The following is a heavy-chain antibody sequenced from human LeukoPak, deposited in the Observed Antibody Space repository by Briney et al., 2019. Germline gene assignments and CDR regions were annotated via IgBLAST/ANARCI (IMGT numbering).Heavy chain of an antibody. J-gene: IGHJ6*03. CDR2: IYYSGST. V-gene: IGHV4-59*08. CDR3: ARGDLEYYYYYYMDV. Sequence: PSETLSLTCTVSGGTISSYYWNWIRQPPGKGLEWIGYIYYSGSTNYNPSLKSRVTISVDTSKNQFSLKLSSVTAADTAVYYCARGDLEYYYYYYMDVWGKGTTVTVSS. D-gene: IGHD3-3*01. CDR1: GGTISSYY.